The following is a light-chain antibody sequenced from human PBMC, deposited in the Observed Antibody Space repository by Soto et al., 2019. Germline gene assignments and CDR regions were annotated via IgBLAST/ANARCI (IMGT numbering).Light chain of an antibody. V-gene: IGKV1-16*02. J-gene: IGKJ1*01. CDR2: ATS. CDR1: QDIDFF. CDR3: QQYNTYPWT. Sequence: DIQMTQSPSSLSASVGDRVTITCRSSQDIDFFLAWFQQKPGKAPKSLIYATSKLQDGVPSKFTGSGSGTEFTLTISTLQPEDFATYYCQQYNTYPWTLGPGTKVDIK.